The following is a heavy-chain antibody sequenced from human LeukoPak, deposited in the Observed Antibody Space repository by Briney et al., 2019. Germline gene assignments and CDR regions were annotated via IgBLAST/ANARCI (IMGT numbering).Heavy chain of an antibody. D-gene: IGHD7-27*01. V-gene: IGHV3-53*01. CDR1: GFTVSSNY. Sequence: GGSLRLSCAASGFTVSSNYMSWVRQAPGKGLEWVSVIYSGGSTYYADSVKGRFTISRDNSKNTLYLQMNSQRAEDTAVYYCARDRFLGIDYYYGMDVWGQGTTVTVSS. J-gene: IGHJ6*02. CDR2: IYSGGST. CDR3: ARDRFLGIDYYYGMDV.